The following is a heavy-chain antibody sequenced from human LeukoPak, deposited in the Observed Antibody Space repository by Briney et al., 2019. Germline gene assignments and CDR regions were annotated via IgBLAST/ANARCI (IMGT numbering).Heavy chain of an antibody. J-gene: IGHJ3*02. V-gene: IGHV1-69*13. CDR3: AREPLTGTHPNAFDI. CDR2: IIPIFGTA. D-gene: IGHD1-7*01. Sequence: ASVKVSCKASGGTFSSYAISWVRQAPGQGLEWMGGIIPIFGTANYAQKFQGRVTITADESTSTAYMELSSLRSEDTAVYYCAREPLTGTHPNAFDIWGQGTMVTVSS. CDR1: GGTFSSYA.